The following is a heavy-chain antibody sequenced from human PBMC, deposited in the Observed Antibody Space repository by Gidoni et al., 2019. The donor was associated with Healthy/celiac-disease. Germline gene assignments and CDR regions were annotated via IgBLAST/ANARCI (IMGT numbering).Heavy chain of an antibody. D-gene: IGHD3-3*01. V-gene: IGHV3-33*01. CDR2: IWYDGSNK. J-gene: IGHJ6*02. Sequence: QVQLVESGGGVVQPGRSLRLSCAASGFTFSSYGLHWVRQAPGKGLEWVAVIWYDGSNKYYADSVKGRFTISRDNSKNTLYLQMNSLRAEDTAVYYCARDYTIFGVVELIYYYYGMDVWGQGTTVTVSS. CDR3: ARDYTIFGVVELIYYYYGMDV. CDR1: GFTFSSYG.